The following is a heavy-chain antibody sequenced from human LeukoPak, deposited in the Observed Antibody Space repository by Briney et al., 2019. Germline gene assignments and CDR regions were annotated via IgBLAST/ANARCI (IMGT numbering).Heavy chain of an antibody. Sequence: AESLRLSCAASGFTFSSYWRNWVRQAPGKGLEWVANIKQDGSENYYVDSVKGRVTITRDNAKNSLYLQMTSLRAEDTAVYYCASQARIAVAGSLQYYYYYMDVWGKGTTATISS. CDR2: IKQDGSEN. J-gene: IGHJ6*03. V-gene: IGHV3-7*01. D-gene: IGHD6-19*01. CDR3: ASQARIAVAGSLQYYYYYMDV. CDR1: GFTFSSYW.